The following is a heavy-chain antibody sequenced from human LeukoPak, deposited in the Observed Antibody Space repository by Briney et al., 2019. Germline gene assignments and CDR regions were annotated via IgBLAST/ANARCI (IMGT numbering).Heavy chain of an antibody. CDR1: GLTFSSYS. CDR2: ISSSSSYI. D-gene: IGHD5-18*01. J-gene: IGHJ6*02. V-gene: IGHV3-21*04. CDR3: ARDSKIQLWLRIVDYYGMDV. Sequence: PGGSLRLSCAASGLTFSSYSMNWVRQAPGKGLEWVSSISSSSSYIYYADSVKGRFTISRDNAKNSLYLQMNSLRAEDTAVYYCARDSKIQLWLRIVDYYGMDVWGQGTTVTVSS.